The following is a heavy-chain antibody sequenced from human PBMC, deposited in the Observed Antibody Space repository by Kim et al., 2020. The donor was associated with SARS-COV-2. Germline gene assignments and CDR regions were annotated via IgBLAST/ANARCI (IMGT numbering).Heavy chain of an antibody. Sequence: GGSLRLSCAASGFTLSGSTVHWVRQASGKGLEWFGRIRSKANSYATAYAASVKNRFTISRDASKNTAYLQMNSLKTEDTAVYSCTRVNPIAGGWYDAFD. V-gene: IGHV3-73*01. J-gene: IGHJ3*02. CDR1: GFTLSGST. CDR3: TRVNPIAGGWYDAFD. CDR2: IRSKANSYAT. D-gene: IGHD6-19*01.